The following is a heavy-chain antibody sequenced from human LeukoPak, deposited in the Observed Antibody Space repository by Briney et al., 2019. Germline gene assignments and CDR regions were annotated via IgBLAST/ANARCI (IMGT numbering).Heavy chain of an antibody. V-gene: IGHV4-59*01. J-gene: IGHJ4*02. D-gene: IGHD5-24*01. Sequence: SETLSLTCTVSGGSISSYYWSWIRQPPAKGLEGIGYIYYSGSTNYNPSLKSRVTISVDTSKNQFSLKLSSVTAADTAVYYCASDRVVQDDYNYRDYFDYWGQGTMVTVSS. CDR1: GGSISSYY. CDR2: IYYSGST. CDR3: ASDRVVQDDYNYRDYFDY.